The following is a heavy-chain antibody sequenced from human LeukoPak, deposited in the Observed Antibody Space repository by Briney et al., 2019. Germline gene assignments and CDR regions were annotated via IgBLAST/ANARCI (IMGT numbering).Heavy chain of an antibody. V-gene: IGHV1-2*02. J-gene: IGHJ6*02. CDR1: GYTFTGYY. D-gene: IGHD6-19*01. CDR3: AREKFSSGWPYDYYYYGMDV. Sequence: ASVKVSCKASGYTFTGYYMHWVRQAPGQGLEWMGWINPNSGGTNYAQKFQGRVTMTRDTSISTAYMELSRLRSDDTAVYYCAREKFSSGWPYDYYYYGMDVWGQGTTLTVSS. CDR2: INPNSGGT.